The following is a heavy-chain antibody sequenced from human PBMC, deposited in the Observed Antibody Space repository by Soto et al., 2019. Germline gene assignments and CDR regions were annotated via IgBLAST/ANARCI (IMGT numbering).Heavy chain of an antibody. D-gene: IGHD3-22*01. V-gene: IGHV1-69*02. CDR1: GGTFSSYT. Sequence: QVQLVQSGAEVKKPGSSVKVSCKASGGTFSSYTISWVRQAPGQGLDWMGRIIPILGIANYAQKFQGRVTITADKSTSTAYMELSSLRSEDTAVYYCARSRGYYYAPFDYWGQGTLVTVSS. J-gene: IGHJ4*02. CDR3: ARSRGYYYAPFDY. CDR2: IIPILGIA.